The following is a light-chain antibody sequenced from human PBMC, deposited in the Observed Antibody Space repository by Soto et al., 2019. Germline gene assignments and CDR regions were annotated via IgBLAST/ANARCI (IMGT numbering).Light chain of an antibody. Sequence: QSALTQPASVSGSPGQSITISCTGTSSEVGGYNYVSWYQQHPGKAPKLMIYDVSNRPSGVSNRFSGSKSGNTASLTISGLQAEDEADYYCSSYTSSILYVFGTGTKVTV. CDR2: DVS. V-gene: IGLV2-14*01. CDR1: SSEVGGYNY. J-gene: IGLJ1*01. CDR3: SSYTSSILYV.